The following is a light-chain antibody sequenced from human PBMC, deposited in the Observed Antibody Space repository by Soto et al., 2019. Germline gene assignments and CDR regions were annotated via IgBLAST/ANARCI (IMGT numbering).Light chain of an antibody. CDR2: GAS. V-gene: IGKV3-20*01. J-gene: IGKJ1*01. CDR3: QQYGSSLWT. CDR1: QSVSSSY. Sequence: EIVLTQSPGTLSLSPGERATLSCRASQSVSSSYLAWYQQKPGQAPRLLIYGASNRATGIPDRISGSGSGTDFTLTISRLEPEDFAVYYCQQYGSSLWTFGQGTKVDI.